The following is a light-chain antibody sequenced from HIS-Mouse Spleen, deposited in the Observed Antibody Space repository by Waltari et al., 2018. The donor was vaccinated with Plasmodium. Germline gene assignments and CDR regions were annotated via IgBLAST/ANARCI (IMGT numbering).Light chain of an antibody. J-gene: IGKJ1*01. CDR1: QSISSW. V-gene: IGKV1-5*03. CDR2: KAS. CDR3: QQYNSYWT. Sequence: DIQMTQSPSTLSASVGDRVTITCRASQSISSWLAWYQQKPGKAPKHLIYKASSLESGVPSRFSGSGSVTEFTLTISSLQPDDFATYYCQQYNSYWTFGQGTKVEIK.